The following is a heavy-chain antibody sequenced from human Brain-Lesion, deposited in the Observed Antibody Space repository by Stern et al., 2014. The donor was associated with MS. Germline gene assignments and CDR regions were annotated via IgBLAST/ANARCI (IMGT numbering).Heavy chain of an antibody. D-gene: IGHD5-18*01. CDR2: INRGSDYI. J-gene: IGHJ6*02. CDR1: GFTFSSYT. Sequence: EVQLVESGGGLVKPGGSLRLSCAASGFTFSSYTMNWVRQAPGKGLEWVSSINRGSDYIYYADSVKGRFTISRDNAKNSQYLQMNSLRAEDTALYYCARVETPLADFYYYYGMDVWGQGTTVTVSS. V-gene: IGHV3-21*01. CDR3: ARVETPLADFYYYYGMDV.